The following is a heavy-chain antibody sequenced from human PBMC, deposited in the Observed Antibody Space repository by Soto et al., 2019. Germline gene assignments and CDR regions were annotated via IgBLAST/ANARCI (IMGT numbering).Heavy chain of an antibody. CDR2: IYYSGST. CDR1: GGSISSYY. CDR3: ARVEFSVVAVAPFDY. V-gene: IGHV4-59*01. J-gene: IGHJ4*02. Sequence: SETLSLTCTVSGGSISSYYWSWIGQRPGKGLEWIGYIYYSGSTNYNPSLKSRVTISVDTSKNQFSLRLSSVTAADTAVYYCARVEFSVVAVAPFDYWGQGTLVTVSS. D-gene: IGHD6-19*01.